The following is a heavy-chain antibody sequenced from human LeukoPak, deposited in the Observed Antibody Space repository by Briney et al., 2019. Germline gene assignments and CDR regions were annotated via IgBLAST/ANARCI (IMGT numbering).Heavy chain of an antibody. CDR1: GYTLTELS. CDR3: ATLCVGELRTYVYDAFDI. J-gene: IGHJ3*02. Sequence: ASVKVSCKVSGYTLTELSMHWVRQAPGKGLEWMGGFDPEDGETISAQKFQGRVTMTEDTSTDTAYMELSSLRSEDTAVYYCATLCVGELRTYVYDAFDIWGQGTMVTVSS. CDR2: FDPEDGET. V-gene: IGHV1-24*01. D-gene: IGHD1-26*01.